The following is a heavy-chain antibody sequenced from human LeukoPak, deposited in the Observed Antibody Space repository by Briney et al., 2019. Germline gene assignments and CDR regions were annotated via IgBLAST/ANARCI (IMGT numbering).Heavy chain of an antibody. D-gene: IGHD3-16*02. CDR1: GGSFSGYY. CDR3: ARHLRTFVIDY. Sequence: SETLSLTCAVYGGSFSGYYWSWIRQPPGKGLEWIGEINHSGSTNYNPSLKSRVTISVDTSKNQFSLKLSSVTAADTAVYYCARHLRTFVIDYWGQGTLVTVSS. CDR2: INHSGST. J-gene: IGHJ4*02. V-gene: IGHV4-34*01.